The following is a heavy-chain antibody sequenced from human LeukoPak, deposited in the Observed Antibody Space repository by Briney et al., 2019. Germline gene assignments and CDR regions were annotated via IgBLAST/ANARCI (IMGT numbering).Heavy chain of an antibody. CDR1: GGSFSGYY. J-gene: IGHJ5*02. Sequence: NPSETLSLTCAVYGGSFSGYYWSWIRQPPGKGLEWIGEINHSGSTNYNPSLKSRVTISVDTSKNQFSLKLSSVTAADTAVYYCARDFGSGREEGWFDPWGQGTLVTVSS. D-gene: IGHD3-3*01. V-gene: IGHV4-34*01. CDR3: ARDFGSGREEGWFDP. CDR2: INHSGST.